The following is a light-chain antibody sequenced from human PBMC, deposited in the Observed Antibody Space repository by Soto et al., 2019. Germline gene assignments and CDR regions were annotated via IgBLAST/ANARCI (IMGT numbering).Light chain of an antibody. J-gene: IGLJ1*01. CDR3: QSYDSSLSGYV. CDR2: GNS. Sequence: QSSLTQPPSVSGAPGQRVTISCTGSSSSIGAGYDVHWYQQLPGTAPKLLIYGNSNRPSGVPDRFSGSKSGTSASLAITGLQAEDEADYYCQSYDSSLSGYVFGTGTKVTDL. V-gene: IGLV1-40*01. CDR1: SSSIGAGYD.